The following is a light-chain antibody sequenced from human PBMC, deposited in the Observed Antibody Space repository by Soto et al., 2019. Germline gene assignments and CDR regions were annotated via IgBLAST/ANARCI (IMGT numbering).Light chain of an antibody. J-gene: IGKJ1*01. CDR2: ETS. V-gene: IGKV1-5*03. Sequence: DIQMTQSPSTLSASIGDRVTLTCRASQNIRKWLACYQQKPGKPPKLLIYETSTLESGVPSRVSGSGFGTEFTLTISSLQPDDSATYYCQQYDSYPWTFGQGTKVEI. CDR1: QNIRKW. CDR3: QQYDSYPWT.